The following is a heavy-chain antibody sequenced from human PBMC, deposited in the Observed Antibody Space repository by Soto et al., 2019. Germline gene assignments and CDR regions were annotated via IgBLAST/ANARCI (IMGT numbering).Heavy chain of an antibody. CDR1: GFTFSSYA. V-gene: IGHV3-30-3*01. CDR3: ARFANGAFDY. D-gene: IGHD2-8*01. J-gene: IGHJ4*02. CDR2: ISYYGSNK. Sequence: QVQLVESGGGVVQPGRSLRLSCAASGFTFSSYAMHWVRQAPGKGLEWVAVISYYGSNKYYADSVKGRFTISRDNSKNTLYLQMNSLRAEDTAVYYCARFANGAFDYWGQGTLVTVSS.